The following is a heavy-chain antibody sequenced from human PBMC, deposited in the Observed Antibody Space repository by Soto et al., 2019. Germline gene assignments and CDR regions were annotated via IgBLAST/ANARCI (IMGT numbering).Heavy chain of an antibody. D-gene: IGHD1-7*01. CDR2: INHSGST. CDR1: GGSFSGYY. CDR3: ARGHPLKLELRYVRSTSFDY. J-gene: IGHJ4*02. Sequence: SETLSLTFAVYGGSFSGYYWSWIRQPPGKVLEWIGEINHSGSTNYNPSLKSRVTISVDTSKNQFSLKLSSVTAADTAVYYCARGHPLKLELRYVRSTSFDYWGQGTLVTVSS. V-gene: IGHV4-34*01.